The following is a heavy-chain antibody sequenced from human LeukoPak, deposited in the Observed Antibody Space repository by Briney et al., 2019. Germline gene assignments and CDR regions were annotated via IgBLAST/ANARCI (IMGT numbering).Heavy chain of an antibody. CDR2: ISSTGTII. J-gene: IGHJ4*02. CDR3: ARAYSDYDRLFDY. Sequence: PGGSLRLSCAASGFIFSDYYMSWIRQAPGKGLEWVSCISSTGTIIYYADSVRGRFTISRDNTKNSLYPQVNSLRAEDTAVYYCARAYSDYDRLFDYWGQGTLVTVSS. CDR1: GFIFSDYY. D-gene: IGHD5-12*01. V-gene: IGHV3-11*01.